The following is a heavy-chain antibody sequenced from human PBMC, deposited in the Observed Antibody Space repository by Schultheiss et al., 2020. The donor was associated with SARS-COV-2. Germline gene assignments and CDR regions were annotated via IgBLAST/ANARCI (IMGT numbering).Heavy chain of an antibody. V-gene: IGHV3-48*04. CDR2: ISSSSSTI. CDR3: SKPSGWYLHDAFDI. CDR1: GFTFSSYS. D-gene: IGHD6-19*01. Sequence: GGSLRLSCAASGFTFSSYSMNWVRQAPGKGLEWVSYISSSSSTIYYADSVKGRFTISRDNAENTLYLQMNSLRAEDTAVYYCSKPSGWYLHDAFDIWGQGTMVTVSS. J-gene: IGHJ3*02.